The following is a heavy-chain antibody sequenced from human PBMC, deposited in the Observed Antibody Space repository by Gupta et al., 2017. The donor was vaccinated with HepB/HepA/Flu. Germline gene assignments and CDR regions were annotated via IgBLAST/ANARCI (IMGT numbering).Heavy chain of an antibody. D-gene: IGHD1-26*01. CDR3: TRDIGSYNWFDP. CDR2: ISGHNNNA. V-gene: IGHV1-18*01. Sequence: QVQLVQSGAEMKKPGASVKVSCKASGYTFTNYGISWVRQAPGQGLEWMGWISGHNNNANYAQSLQGRVTMTTDTSTSTVYMELRSLTSDDTAVYYCTRDIGSYNWFDPWGQGTLVTVSS. CDR1: GYTFTNYG. J-gene: IGHJ5*02.